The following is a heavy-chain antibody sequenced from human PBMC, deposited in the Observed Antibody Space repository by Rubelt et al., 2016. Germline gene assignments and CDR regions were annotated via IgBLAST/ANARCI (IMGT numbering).Heavy chain of an antibody. V-gene: IGHV3-48*04. J-gene: IGHJ4*02. CDR1: GFTFSDYA. Sequence: EVQLVESGGGLVQPGGSLRLSCAASGFTFSDYAMNWVRQSPGKGLEWVAYITGGSTTKYYADSVRGRFTISRDNAKNSLYLQLNSLRAGDTAGDYCARAPQATYESSAYYYRYFDYWGQGTLVTVSS. CDR2: ITGGSTTK. D-gene: IGHD3-22*01. CDR3: ARAPQATYESSAYYYRYFDY.